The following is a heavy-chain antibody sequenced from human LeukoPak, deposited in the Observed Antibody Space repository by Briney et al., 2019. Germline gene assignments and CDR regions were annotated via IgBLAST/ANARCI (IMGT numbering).Heavy chain of an antibody. Sequence: ASVKVSCKASGYTFTSYGISWVRQAPGQGLEWMGWISAYNGNTNYAQKLQGRVTMTTDTSTSTAYMELRSLRSDDTAAYYCARDPPTSDIVVVPAAPKFDYWGQGTLVTVSS. V-gene: IGHV1-18*01. D-gene: IGHD2-2*01. CDR3: ARDPPTSDIVVVPAAPKFDY. CDR1: GYTFTSYG. CDR2: ISAYNGNT. J-gene: IGHJ4*02.